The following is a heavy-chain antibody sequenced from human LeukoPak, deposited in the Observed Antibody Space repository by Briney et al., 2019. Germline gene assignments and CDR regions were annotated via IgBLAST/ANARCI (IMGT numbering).Heavy chain of an antibody. CDR2: IKSKTDGGTT. CDR3: TTATYYDYVWGSYRNFDY. CDR1: GFTFSNAW. D-gene: IGHD3-16*02. J-gene: IGHJ4*02. V-gene: IGHV3-15*01. Sequence: GGSLRLSCAASGFTFSNAWMSWVRQAPGKGLEWVGRIKSKTDGGTTDYAAPVKGRFTISRDDSKNTLYLQMNSLKTEDTAVYYCTTATYYDYVWGSYRNFDYWGQGTLVTVSS.